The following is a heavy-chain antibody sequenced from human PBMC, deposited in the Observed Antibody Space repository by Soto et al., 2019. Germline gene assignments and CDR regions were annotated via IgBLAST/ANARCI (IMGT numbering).Heavy chain of an antibody. CDR1: GGSVSSANDY. CDR2: IFHSGIT. Sequence: QVQLQESGPGLVKPSETLSLTCSVSGGSVSSANDYWSWIRQPPGKGLEWIGHIFHSGITNYNTSLKSRVTISLDTSKIQCSLTLTSVTAADTAVYYCARLDLTYSFDYWGQGTPVTVSS. V-gene: IGHV4-61*01. CDR3: ARLDLTYSFDY. D-gene: IGHD3-16*01. J-gene: IGHJ4*02.